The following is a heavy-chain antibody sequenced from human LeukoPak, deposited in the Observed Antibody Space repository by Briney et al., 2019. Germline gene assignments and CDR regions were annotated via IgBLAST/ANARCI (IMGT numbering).Heavy chain of an antibody. J-gene: IGHJ4*02. CDR1: GYTFTSYG. Sequence: GASVKVSCKASGYTFTSYGISWVRQAPGQGLEWMGWISAYNGNTNYAQKLQGRVTMTTDTSTSTAYMELRSLRSDDTAVYYCARDAGPVYTAMVFNYWGQGTLVTVSS. V-gene: IGHV1-18*01. D-gene: IGHD5-18*01. CDR2: ISAYNGNT. CDR3: ARDAGPVYTAMVFNY.